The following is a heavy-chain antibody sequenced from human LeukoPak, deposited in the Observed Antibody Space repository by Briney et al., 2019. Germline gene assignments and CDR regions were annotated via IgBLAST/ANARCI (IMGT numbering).Heavy chain of an antibody. V-gene: IGHV3-23*01. CDR3: AKAVTGTTGKYYFDY. J-gene: IGHJ4*02. CDR2: ISGSGGST. Sequence: GGSLRLSCAASGFTFSSYAMSWVRQAPGKGLEWVSAISGSGGSTYYADSVKGRFTISRDKSKNTLYLQMSSLRAEDTAAYYCAKAVTGTTGKYYFDYWGQGTLVTVSS. CDR1: GFTFSSYA. D-gene: IGHD1-1*01.